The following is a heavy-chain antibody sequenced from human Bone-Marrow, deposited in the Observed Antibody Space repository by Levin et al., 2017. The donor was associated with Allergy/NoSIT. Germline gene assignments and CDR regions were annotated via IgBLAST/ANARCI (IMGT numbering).Heavy chain of an antibody. D-gene: IGHD2-8*02. CDR2: VSYSGST. CDR1: GVAIRSDY. J-gene: IGHJ6*03. Sequence: PSETLSLTCSVSGVAIRSDYWSWVRQPPGKALEWIGYVSYSGSTNYNPSLKSRVTISVDTSKNQFSLQLDSVTAADTAVFYCARERKVGNTGYYMDVWGKGTTVTVFS. V-gene: IGHV4-59*01. CDR3: ARERKVGNTGYYMDV.